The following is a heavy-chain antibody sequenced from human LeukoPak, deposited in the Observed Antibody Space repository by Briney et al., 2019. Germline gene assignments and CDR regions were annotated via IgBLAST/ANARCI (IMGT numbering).Heavy chain of an antibody. CDR1: GGSISSGGYY. Sequence: PSETPSLTCTVSGGSISSGGYYWSWIRQHPGTGLEWIGYIYYSGSTYYNPSLKSRVTISVDTSKDQFSLKLSSVTAADTAVYYCARWIVVVPAAPSFDYWGQGTLVTVSS. CDR3: ARWIVVVPAAPSFDY. J-gene: IGHJ4*02. D-gene: IGHD2-2*01. V-gene: IGHV4-31*03. CDR2: IYYSGST.